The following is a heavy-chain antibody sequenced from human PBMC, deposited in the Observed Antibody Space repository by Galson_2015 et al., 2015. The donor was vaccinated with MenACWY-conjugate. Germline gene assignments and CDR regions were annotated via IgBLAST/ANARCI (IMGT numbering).Heavy chain of an antibody. Sequence: SLRLSCAASGFTFSHHGMNWVRQAPGKGLEWVSYISASGGTIYYADSLKGRLTISRGNAKNSLYLQMNSLRPEDTAVYYCARDLSSSWYSALDFWGQGTLVTVSS. CDR1: GFTFSHHG. V-gene: IGHV3-48*03. CDR3: ARDLSSSWYSALDF. D-gene: IGHD6-13*01. CDR2: ISASGGTI. J-gene: IGHJ3*01.